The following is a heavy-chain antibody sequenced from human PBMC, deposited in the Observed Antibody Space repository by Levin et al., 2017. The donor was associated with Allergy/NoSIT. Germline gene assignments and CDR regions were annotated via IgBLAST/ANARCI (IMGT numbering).Heavy chain of an antibody. Sequence: ASVKVSCKASGYTFTGYYMHWVRHAPGQGLEWMGLINPNSGGTNYAQKFQGRVTMTRDTSISTAYMELSRLRSDDTAVYYCARVVAVAGTSLYWYFDLWGRGTLVTVSS. V-gene: IGHV1-2*06. CDR1: GYTFTGYY. CDR2: INPNSGGT. J-gene: IGHJ2*01. CDR3: ARVVAVAGTSLYWYFDL. D-gene: IGHD6-19*01.